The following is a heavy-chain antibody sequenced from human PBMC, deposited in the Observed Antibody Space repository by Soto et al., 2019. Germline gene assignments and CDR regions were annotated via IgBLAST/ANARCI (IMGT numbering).Heavy chain of an antibody. CDR2: IKQDGSEK. D-gene: IGHD3-22*01. V-gene: IGHV3-7*05. CDR3: ARSSDYYDSSGYYYYLDY. CDR1: GFTFSSYW. J-gene: IGHJ4*02. Sequence: EVQLVESGGGLVQPGGSLRLSCAASGFTFSSYWMSWVRQAPGKGLEWVANIKQDGSEKYYVDSVKGRFTISRDNAKNSLYLQMNSLRAEDTVVYYCARSSDYYDSSGYYYYLDYWGQGTLVTVSS.